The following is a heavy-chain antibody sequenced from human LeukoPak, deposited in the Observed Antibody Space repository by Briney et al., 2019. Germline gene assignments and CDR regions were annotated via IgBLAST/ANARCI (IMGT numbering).Heavy chain of an antibody. CDR1: GFTFSSYD. CDR3: ARNSALDY. J-gene: IGHJ4*02. Sequence: GRSLRLSCAASGFTFSSYDMHWVRQAPGKGLEWVAVMWSDGSNKYHADSVKGRFTISRDNSKNTLYLQMNSLRAEDTAVYYCARNSALDYWGQGALVTVSS. V-gene: IGHV3-33*01. D-gene: IGHD2/OR15-2a*01. CDR2: MWSDGSNK.